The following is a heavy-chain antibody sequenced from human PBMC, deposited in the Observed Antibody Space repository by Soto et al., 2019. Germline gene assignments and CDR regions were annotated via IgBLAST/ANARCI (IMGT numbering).Heavy chain of an antibody. CDR3: AREEAYGDYEAEFDY. Sequence: QVQLVESGGGVVQPGRSLRLSCAASGFTFSSYAMHWVRQAPGKGLEWVAVISYDGSNKYYADSVKGRFTISRDNSKNTLYLQMNSLRAEDTAVYYCAREEAYGDYEAEFDYWGQGTLVTVSS. J-gene: IGHJ4*02. V-gene: IGHV3-30-3*01. CDR2: ISYDGSNK. D-gene: IGHD4-17*01. CDR1: GFTFSSYA.